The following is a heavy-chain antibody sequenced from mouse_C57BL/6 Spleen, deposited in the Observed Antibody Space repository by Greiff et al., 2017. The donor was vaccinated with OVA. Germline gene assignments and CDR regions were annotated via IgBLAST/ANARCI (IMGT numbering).Heavy chain of an antibody. J-gene: IGHJ4*01. V-gene: IGHV1-52*01. CDR1: GYTFTSYW. CDR2: IDPSDSET. D-gene: IGHD2-1*01. CDR3: ARDGNYLYAMDY. Sequence: QVQLQQSGAELVRPGSSVKLSCKASGYTFTSYWMHWVKQRPIQGLEWIGNIDPSDSETHYNQKFKDKATLTVDKSSSTAYMQLSSLTSEDSAVYYCARDGNYLYAMDYWGQGTSVTVSS.